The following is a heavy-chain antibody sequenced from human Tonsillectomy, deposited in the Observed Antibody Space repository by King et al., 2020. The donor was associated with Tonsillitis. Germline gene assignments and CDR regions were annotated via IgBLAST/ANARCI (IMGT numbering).Heavy chain of an antibody. CDR3: VREMLTGSCADY. CDR2: ISGSGYKT. V-gene: IGHV3-23*04. Sequence: VQLVESGGGLVQPGGPLRLSCAASGFTFRSYALSWVRQSPGKGLQWGSAISGSGYKTTYKDSVKGRFTISRDNSKNTVSLQMNSLRTEDTGVYYCVREMLTGSCADYWGQGTLVTVSS. J-gene: IGHJ4*02. CDR1: GFTFRSYA. D-gene: IGHD2-15*01.